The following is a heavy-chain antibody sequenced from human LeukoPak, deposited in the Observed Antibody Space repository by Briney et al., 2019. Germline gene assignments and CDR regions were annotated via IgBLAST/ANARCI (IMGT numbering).Heavy chain of an antibody. CDR2: IKEDGSER. CDR3: ARDRTTHYYYYGMDV. CDR1: AFIFSGHW. J-gene: IGHJ6*02. V-gene: IGHV3-7*03. Sequence: GSLRLSCEGSAFIFSGHWMNWVRQTPGKGLEWVASIKEDGSERQYVDSVKGRFSISRDNTKGSLFLQLNSLRAEDTAVYYCARDRTTHYYYYGMDVWGQGTTVTVSS. D-gene: IGHD1-14*01.